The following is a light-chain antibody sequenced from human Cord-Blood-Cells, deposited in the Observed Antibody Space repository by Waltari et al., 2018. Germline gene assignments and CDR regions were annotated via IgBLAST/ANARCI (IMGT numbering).Light chain of an antibody. CDR1: QDISNY. V-gene: IGKV1-33*01. CDR2: DAS. Sequence: DIQMTQSPSSLSASVGDRVTITCQASQDISNYLNWYQQKPGKAPKLLIYDASNLETGVPSRFSGSGSGTDFTFTISSLQPEDIATYYCQQYDNLPPLAITCGQGTRLEIK. J-gene: IGKJ5*01. CDR3: QQYDNLPPLAIT.